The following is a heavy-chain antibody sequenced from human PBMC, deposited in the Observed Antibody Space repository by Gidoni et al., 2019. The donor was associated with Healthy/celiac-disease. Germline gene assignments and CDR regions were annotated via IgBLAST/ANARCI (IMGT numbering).Heavy chain of an antibody. D-gene: IGHD2-2*01. Sequence: QLQLQESGSGLVKPSQTLSITCAVSGGSISSGGYSWRGIRQPPGKGQAWNGYIYHSESTYYNPSLKSRVTISVDRSKNQFSLKLSSVTAADTAVYYCARVAYCSSTSCYQDWYFDLWGRGTLVTVSS. CDR2: IYHSEST. J-gene: IGHJ2*01. CDR3: ARVAYCSSTSCYQDWYFDL. CDR1: GGSISSGGYS. V-gene: IGHV4-30-2*01.